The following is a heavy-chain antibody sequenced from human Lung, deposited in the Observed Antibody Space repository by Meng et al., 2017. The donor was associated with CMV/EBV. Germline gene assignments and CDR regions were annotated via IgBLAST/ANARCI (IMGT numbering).Heavy chain of an antibody. D-gene: IGHD3-22*01. J-gene: IGHJ4*02. V-gene: IGHV1-2*02. CDR3: ARDLGYWNFDY. CDR2: INPNSGGT. Sequence: ASXXVSCKASGYTFTGYYMHWGRQAPGQGLEWMGWINPNSGGTNYAQKFQGRVTMTGDTSISTAYMELSRLRSDDTAVYYCARDLGYWNFDYWGQGKVVTVSS. CDR1: GYTFTGYY.